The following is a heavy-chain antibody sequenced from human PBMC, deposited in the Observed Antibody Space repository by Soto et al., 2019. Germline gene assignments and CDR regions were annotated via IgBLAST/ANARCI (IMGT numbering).Heavy chain of an antibody. CDR2: IWYDGSKK. Sequence: GGSLRLSCAASGFMFETYGMHWVRQAPGKGLEWVAVIWYDGSKKYYADSVKGRFTISRDNSENTLDLQMSSLRAEDTAVYYCARDDYGMDVWGQGTTVTAP. CDR3: ARDDYGMDV. CDR1: GFMFETYG. J-gene: IGHJ6*02. V-gene: IGHV3-33*01.